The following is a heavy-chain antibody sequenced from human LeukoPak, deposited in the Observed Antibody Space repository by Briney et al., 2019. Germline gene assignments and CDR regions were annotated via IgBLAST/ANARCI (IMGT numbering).Heavy chain of an antibody. J-gene: IGHJ4*02. CDR2: IHTSGST. Sequence: PSETLSLTCTVSGASFSSYYWSWIRQPARKGLEWIGRIHTSGSTNYNPSLKSRVTISVDKSKNQFSLKLSSVTAADTAMYFCARGRGDYFDSSGYFFDYWGQGTLVTISS. CDR3: ARGRGDYFDSSGYFFDY. V-gene: IGHV4-4*07. CDR1: GASFSSYY. D-gene: IGHD3-22*01.